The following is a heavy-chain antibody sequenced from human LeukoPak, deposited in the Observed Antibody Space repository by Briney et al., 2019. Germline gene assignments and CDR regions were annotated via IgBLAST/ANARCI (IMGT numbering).Heavy chain of an antibody. J-gene: IGHJ4*02. Sequence: SETLSLTCTVSGGSISSHYWSRIQQPPGKGLEWIGCIYYTGSTNYNPSLKSRVTISLDMSKTQFSLKLNSVTAADTAVYYCARSQNSGYYYVYDYWGQGSLVTVSS. D-gene: IGHD3-22*01. CDR1: GGSISSHY. CDR3: ARSQNSGYYYVYDY. CDR2: IYYTGST. V-gene: IGHV4-59*11.